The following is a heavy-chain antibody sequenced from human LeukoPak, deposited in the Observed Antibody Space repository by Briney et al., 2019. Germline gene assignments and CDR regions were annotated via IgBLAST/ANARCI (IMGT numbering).Heavy chain of an antibody. CDR3: AREQCSTSSCRSFDC. Sequence: GGSLRLSCVASGSTFRNYWMTWVRQAPGKGLEWVANIEQDGSEKYYVDLVKGRFTISRDNAKNSLYLQMNSLRAEDTAVYYCAREQCSTSSCRSFDCWGQGTLVTVSS. CDR1: GSTFRNYW. D-gene: IGHD2-2*01. CDR2: IEQDGSEK. V-gene: IGHV3-7*01. J-gene: IGHJ4*02.